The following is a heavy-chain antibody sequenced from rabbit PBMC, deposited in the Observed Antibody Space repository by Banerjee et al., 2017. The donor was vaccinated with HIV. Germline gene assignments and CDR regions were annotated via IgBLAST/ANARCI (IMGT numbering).Heavy chain of an antibody. J-gene: IGHJ6*01. V-gene: IGHV1S45*01. CDR2: INTISGDT. CDR1: GFSFSNGYV. Sequence: QEQLEESGGDLVKPEGSLTLTCTASGFSFSNGYVMCWVRQAPGKGLEWIACINTISGDTVYATWAKGRFTISKASWTTVTLQMTSLTAADTASYFCARSNNYYDMDLWGPGTSSPS. CDR3: ARSNNYYDMDL.